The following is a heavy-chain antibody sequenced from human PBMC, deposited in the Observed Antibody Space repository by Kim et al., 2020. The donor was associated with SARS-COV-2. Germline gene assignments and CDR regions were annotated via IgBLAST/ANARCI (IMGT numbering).Heavy chain of an antibody. CDR1: GFTFSSYA. Sequence: GGSLRLSCAASGFTFSSYAMSWVRQAPGKGLEWVSAISGSGGSTYYADSVKGRFTISRDNSKNTLYLQMNSLRAEDTAVYYCAKEAPKGDSSSWYRGGPIDYWGQGTLVTVSS. D-gene: IGHD6-13*01. J-gene: IGHJ4*02. V-gene: IGHV3-23*01. CDR2: ISGSGGST. CDR3: AKEAPKGDSSSWYRGGPIDY.